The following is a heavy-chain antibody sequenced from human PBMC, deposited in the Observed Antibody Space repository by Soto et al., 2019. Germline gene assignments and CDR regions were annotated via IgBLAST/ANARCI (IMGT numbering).Heavy chain of an antibody. CDR1: GFTFSSYG. V-gene: IGHV3-30*18. Sequence: QVQLVESGGGVVQPGRSLRLSCAASGFTFSSYGMHWVRQAPGKGLEWVAVISYDGSNKYYADTVKGRFTISRDNSKNTLYLQMNSLRAEDTAVYYCAKDLRAAAGDYYYYYGMDVWGQGTTVTVSS. CDR3: AKDLRAAAGDYYYYYGMDV. D-gene: IGHD6-13*01. CDR2: ISYDGSNK. J-gene: IGHJ6*02.